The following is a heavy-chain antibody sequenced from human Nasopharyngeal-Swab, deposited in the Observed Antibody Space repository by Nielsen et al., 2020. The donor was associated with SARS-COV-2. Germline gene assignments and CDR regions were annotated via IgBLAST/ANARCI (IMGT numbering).Heavy chain of an antibody. CDR2: INPSGGST. CDR3: ARELYYDFWSGYSNPHYGMDV. V-gene: IGHV1-46*01. D-gene: IGHD3-3*01. Sequence: ASVKVSCKASGYTFTSYYMHWVRQAPGQGLEWRGIINPSGGSTSYAQKFQGRVTMTRDTSTSTVYMELSSLRSEDTAVYYCARELYYDFWSGYSNPHYGMDVWGQGTTVTVSS. CDR1: GYTFTSYY. J-gene: IGHJ6*02.